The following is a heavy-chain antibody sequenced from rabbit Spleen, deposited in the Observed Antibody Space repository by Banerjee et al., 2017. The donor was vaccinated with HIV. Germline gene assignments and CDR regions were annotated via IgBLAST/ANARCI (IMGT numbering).Heavy chain of an antibody. CDR1: GLSFSSRYW. V-gene: IGHV1S45*01. D-gene: IGHD2-1*01. CDR2: LFTGSSGTT. CDR3: ARALATMTMMITPFNL. J-gene: IGHJ4*01. Sequence: QEQLEESGGGLVKPEGSLTLTCTASGLSFSSRYWISWVRQAPGKGLEWIADLFTGSSGTTYYASWAKGRFTVSKTSSTTVTLQMTSLTAADTATYFCARALATMTMMITPFNLWGQGTLVTVS.